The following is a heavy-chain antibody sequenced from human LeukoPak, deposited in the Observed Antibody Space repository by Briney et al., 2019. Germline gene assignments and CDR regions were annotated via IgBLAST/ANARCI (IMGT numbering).Heavy chain of an antibody. CDR2: IYNSGNT. D-gene: IGHD1-1*01. J-gene: IGHJ4*02. V-gene: IGHV4-59*01. CDR1: SGSISSYY. CDR3: ARTWNGYFDY. Sequence: SETLSLTCTVSSGSISSYYWSWIRQPPGKGLEWIGYIYNSGNTNCNPSLKSRATISVDTSKNQFSLKLSSVTAADTAVYYCARTWNGYFDYWGQGTLVTVSS.